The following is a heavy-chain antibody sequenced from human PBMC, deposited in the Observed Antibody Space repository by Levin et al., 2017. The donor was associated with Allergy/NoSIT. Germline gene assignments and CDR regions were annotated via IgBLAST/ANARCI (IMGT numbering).Heavy chain of an antibody. D-gene: IGHD3-10*01. CDR2: IIPLFGTG. J-gene: IGHJ6*02. CDR3: ATAVARGDRFGFGV. Sequence: ASVKVSCKASGGTFSNHVTTWVRQAPGQGLEWMGGIIPLFGTGNYAQKFQGRVTITADESTNTVFVEVTSLKFEGTAVYYCATAVARGDRFGFGVWGQGTTVTVSS. CDR1: GGTFSNHV. V-gene: IGHV1-69*13.